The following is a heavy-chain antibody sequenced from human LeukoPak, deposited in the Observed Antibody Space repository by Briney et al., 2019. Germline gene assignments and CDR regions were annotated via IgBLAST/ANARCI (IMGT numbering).Heavy chain of an antibody. CDR3: ARGSAKSGAYYRDY. Sequence: GESLKISCKGSGYSFTNYWIGWVRQTPGKGLEWMGRIDPSDSYTNYSPSFQGHVTISADKSISTAYLQWNSLKASDTAMYYCARGSAKSGAYYRDYWGQGTLVTVSS. D-gene: IGHD3-22*01. J-gene: IGHJ4*02. CDR1: GYSFTNYW. CDR2: IDPSDSYT. V-gene: IGHV5-10-1*01.